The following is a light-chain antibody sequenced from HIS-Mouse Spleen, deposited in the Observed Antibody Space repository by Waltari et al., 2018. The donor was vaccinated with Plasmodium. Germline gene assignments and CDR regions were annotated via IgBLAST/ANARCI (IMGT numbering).Light chain of an antibody. CDR1: ALTKKY. CDR2: EDS. CDR3: YSTDSSGNHRV. Sequence: SYELTQPPSVSVSPGQTARFTCSGDALTKKYPYWYQQKSGQAPGLVIYEDSKRPSGIPERFSGSSSGTMATLTISGAQVEDEADYYCYSTDSSGNHRVFGGGTKLTVL. J-gene: IGLJ3*02. V-gene: IGLV3-10*01.